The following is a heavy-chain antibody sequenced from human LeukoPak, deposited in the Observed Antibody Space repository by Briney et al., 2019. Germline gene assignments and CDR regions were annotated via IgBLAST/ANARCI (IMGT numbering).Heavy chain of an antibody. CDR1: GFTFSSYA. V-gene: IGHV3-23*01. CDR2: ISGSGGST. J-gene: IGHJ4*02. D-gene: IGHD2-21*02. Sequence: GGSLRLSCAASGFTFSSYAMSWVRQAPGKGLEWVSAISGSGGSTYYADSVKGRLTISRDNSKNTLYLQMNSLRAEDTAVYYCAKDSRHIVVVTAIPPYYFDYWGQGTLVTVSS. CDR3: AKDSRHIVVVTAIPPYYFDY.